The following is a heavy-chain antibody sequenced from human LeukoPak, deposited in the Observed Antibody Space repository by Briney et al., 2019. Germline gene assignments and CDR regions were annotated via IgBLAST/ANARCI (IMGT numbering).Heavy chain of an antibody. CDR2: ISSSSSYI. Sequence: GGSLRLSCAASGFTFSSYSMNWVRQAPGKGLEWVSSISSSSSYIYYADLVKGRFTISRDNAKNSLYLQMNSLRAEDTAVYYCATSGELSGYDFYYWGQGTLVTVSS. V-gene: IGHV3-21*01. D-gene: IGHD5-12*01. CDR3: ATSGELSGYDFYY. J-gene: IGHJ4*02. CDR1: GFTFSSYS.